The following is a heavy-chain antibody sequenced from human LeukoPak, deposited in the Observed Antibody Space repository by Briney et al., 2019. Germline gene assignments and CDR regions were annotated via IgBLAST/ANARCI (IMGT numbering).Heavy chain of an antibody. V-gene: IGHV3-48*03. CDR1: GFTFSSYE. CDR2: ISSSGSTI. Sequence: GGSLRLSCAASGFTFSSYEMNWVRQAPGKGLEWVSYISSSGSTIYYADSVKGRFTIARDNAKNSLYLQMNSLRAEDTAVYYCAKYGSGSYYYYYMDVWGKGTTVTVSS. CDR3: AKYGSGSYYYYYMDV. J-gene: IGHJ6*03. D-gene: IGHD3-10*01.